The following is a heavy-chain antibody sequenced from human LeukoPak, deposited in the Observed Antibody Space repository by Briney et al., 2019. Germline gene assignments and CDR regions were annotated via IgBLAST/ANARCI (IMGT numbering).Heavy chain of an antibody. J-gene: IGHJ6*02. CDR2: INHSGST. CDR1: GGSFSGYY. D-gene: IGHD4-23*01. V-gene: IGHV4-34*01. Sequence: SETLSLTCAVYGGSFSGYYWSWIRQPPGKGLEWIGEINHSGSTNYNPSLKSRVTISVDTSKNQFSLKLCSVTAADTAVYYCARDAPTVGYGMDVWGQGTTVTVSS. CDR3: ARDAPTVGYGMDV.